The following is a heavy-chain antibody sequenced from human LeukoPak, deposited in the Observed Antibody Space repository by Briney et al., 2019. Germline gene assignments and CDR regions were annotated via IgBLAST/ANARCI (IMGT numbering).Heavy chain of an antibody. CDR3: AKASYSSGWTAGDYFDY. D-gene: IGHD6-19*01. J-gene: IGHJ4*02. V-gene: IGHV3-9*01. Sequence: PGGSLRLSCAASGFTFDDYAMHWVRQAPGKGLEWVPGISWNSGSIGYADSVKGRFTISRDNAKNSLYLQMNSLRAEDTALYYCAKASYSSGWTAGDYFDYWGQGTLVTVSS. CDR2: ISWNSGSI. CDR1: GFTFDDYA.